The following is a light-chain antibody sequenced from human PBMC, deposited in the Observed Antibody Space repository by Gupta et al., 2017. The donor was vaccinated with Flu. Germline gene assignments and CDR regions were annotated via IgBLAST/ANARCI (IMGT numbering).Light chain of an antibody. V-gene: IGKV1-5*03. CDR3: QQYKSYSWT. Sequence: PSTLSASVGDRVTITGRASQSISSWLAWYQQKPGKAPKVLIYKASSLESGVPSRFSGSGSGTEFTLTISSLQPDDFATYYCQQYKSYSWTFGQGTKVEIK. CDR2: KAS. J-gene: IGKJ1*01. CDR1: QSISSW.